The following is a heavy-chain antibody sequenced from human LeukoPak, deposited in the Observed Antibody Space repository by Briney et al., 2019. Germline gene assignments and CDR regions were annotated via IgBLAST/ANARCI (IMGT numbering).Heavy chain of an antibody. CDR1: GGSISSGSYY. D-gene: IGHD6-25*01. Sequence: SDTLSLTCTVSGGSISSGSYYWSWLRQPAGKGLEWLGRIYTSGSTNYKPSLKSRVTTSVNTPRNQFTLKLSPVTAADTGVYYCARDSAGSWYFYYYMDVWGKGTTVTISS. CDR3: ARDSAGSWYFYYYMDV. J-gene: IGHJ6*03. V-gene: IGHV4-61*02. CDR2: IYTSGST.